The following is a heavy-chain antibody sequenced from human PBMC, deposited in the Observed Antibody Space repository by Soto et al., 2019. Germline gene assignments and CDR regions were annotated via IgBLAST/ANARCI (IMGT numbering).Heavy chain of an antibody. J-gene: IGHJ6*02. D-gene: IGHD3-3*01. CDR3: ATSSTKYYDFWSGYYGGMDV. V-gene: IGHV1-69*13. Sequence: GASVKVSCKASGGTFSSYAISWVRQAPGQGLEWMGGIIPIFGIANYAQKFQGRVTITADESTSTAYMELSSLRSEDTAVYYCATSSTKYYDFWSGYYGGMDVWGQGTTVTVSS. CDR2: IIPIFGIA. CDR1: GGTFSSYA.